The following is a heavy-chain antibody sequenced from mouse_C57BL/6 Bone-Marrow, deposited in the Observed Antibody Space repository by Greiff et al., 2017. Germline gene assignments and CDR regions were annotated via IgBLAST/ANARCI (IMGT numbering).Heavy chain of an antibody. J-gene: IGHJ4*01. CDR2: INPDSSTI. CDR3: ARRGTYGSSPYYYAMDY. Sequence: DVMLVESGGGLVQPGGSLKLSCAASGIDFSRYWMSWVRRAPGKGLEWIGEINPDSSTINYAPSLKDKFIISRDNAKNTLYLQMSKVRSEDTALYYCARRGTYGSSPYYYAMDYWGQGTSVTVSS. CDR1: GIDFSRYW. D-gene: IGHD1-1*01. V-gene: IGHV4-1*01.